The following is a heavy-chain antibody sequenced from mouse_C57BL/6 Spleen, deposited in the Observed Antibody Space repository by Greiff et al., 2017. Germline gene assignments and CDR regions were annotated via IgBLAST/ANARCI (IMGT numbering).Heavy chain of an antibody. D-gene: IGHD2-4*01. CDR2: INPYNGDT. Sequence: EVKLVESGPELVKPGDSVKISCKASGYSFTGYFMNWVMQSHGKSLEWIGRINPYNGDTFYNQKFKGKATLTVDKSSSTAHMELRSLTSEDSAVYYCAGCDYDGDYYAMDYWGQGTSVTVSS. V-gene: IGHV1-20*01. CDR1: GYSFTGYF. CDR3: AGCDYDGDYYAMDY. J-gene: IGHJ4*01.